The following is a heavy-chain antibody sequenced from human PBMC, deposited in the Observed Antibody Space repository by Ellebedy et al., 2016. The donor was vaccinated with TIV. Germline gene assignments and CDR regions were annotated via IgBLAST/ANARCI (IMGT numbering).Heavy chain of an antibody. J-gene: IGHJ5*02. V-gene: IGHV3-74*01. Sequence: GESLKISXTASGFTFSNYWMHWVRQVPGKGLVWVARINNDGSTTTYADLVKGRFTVSRDNAKNTLYLQMNSLRAEDTAVYYCARDRGCDSYAYYWFWWFDPWGQGTLVTVSS. CDR2: INNDGSTT. CDR3: ARDRGCDSYAYYWFWWFDP. D-gene: IGHD3-16*01. CDR1: GFTFSNYW.